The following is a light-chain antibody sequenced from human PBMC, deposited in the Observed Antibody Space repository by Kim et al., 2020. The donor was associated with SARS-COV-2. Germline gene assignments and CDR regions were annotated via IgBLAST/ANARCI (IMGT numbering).Light chain of an antibody. CDR2: DAS. CDR3: QQYSSSRGT. J-gene: IGKJ4*01. CDR1: QSVTSSY. V-gene: IGKV3-20*01. Sequence: LSPGERATLPCRASQSVTSSYLAWYQHKPGQAPRLLIYDASSRATGIADRFSGSGSGTDFTLTISRLEPEDYAVYYCQQYSSSRGTFGGGTKLEI.